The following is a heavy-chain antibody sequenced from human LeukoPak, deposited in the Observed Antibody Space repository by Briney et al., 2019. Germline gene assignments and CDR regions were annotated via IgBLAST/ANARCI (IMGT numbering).Heavy chain of an antibody. V-gene: IGHV1-58*02. CDR1: GFTFTSSA. Sequence: GASVKVSCKASGFTFTSSAMQWVRQARGQRLEWIGWIVAGSGNTNYAQKFQERVTITRDMSTSTAYMELSSLRSEDTAVYYCAASYDSSGYAFDIWGQGTMVTVSS. D-gene: IGHD3-22*01. CDR2: IVAGSGNT. CDR3: AASYDSSGYAFDI. J-gene: IGHJ3*02.